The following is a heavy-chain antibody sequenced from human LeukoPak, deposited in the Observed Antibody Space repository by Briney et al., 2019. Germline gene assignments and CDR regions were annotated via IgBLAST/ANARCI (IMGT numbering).Heavy chain of an antibody. D-gene: IGHD3-16*02. CDR3: ARGYPLSSLIDY. CDR1: GGSISSGGYS. CDR2: IYHSGST. J-gene: IGHJ4*02. V-gene: IGHV4-30-2*01. Sequence: SETLSLTCAVSGGSISSGGYSWSWIRQPPGKGLEWIGYIYHSGSTYYNPSLKSRVTISVDRSKNQFSLKLSSVTAADTAVYYCARGYPLSSLIDYWGQGTLVTVSS.